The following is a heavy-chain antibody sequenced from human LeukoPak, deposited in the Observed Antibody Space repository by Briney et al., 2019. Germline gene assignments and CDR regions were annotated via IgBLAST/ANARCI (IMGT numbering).Heavy chain of an antibody. D-gene: IGHD2-15*01. V-gene: IGHV1-46*03. CDR2: INPRDGST. CDR3: ARVYCGGGSCYEFDF. Sequence: ASVKVSCKAAGYTFTNYYMQWVRQAPGQGLEWMGIINPRDGSTSYAQKFQGRVTVTRDTSTSTVYMELSSLRSEDTAVYYCARVYCGGGSCYEFDFWGQGTLVTVSS. CDR1: GYTFTNYY. J-gene: IGHJ4*02.